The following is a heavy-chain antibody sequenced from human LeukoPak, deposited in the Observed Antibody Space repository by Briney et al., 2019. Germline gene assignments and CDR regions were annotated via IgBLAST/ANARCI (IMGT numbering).Heavy chain of an antibody. CDR3: AKHTYYYGSGTHLDY. D-gene: IGHD3-10*01. CDR2: ISAGGGST. J-gene: IGHJ4*02. V-gene: IGHV3-23*01. Sequence: GGSLRLSRAASGFTFSNYGMSWVRQAPGKGLEWVSTISAGGGSTYYADSVTGRFTISRDNSKNTLYLQMNSLRAEDTAVYYCAKHTYYYGSGTHLDYWGQGTLVTVSS. CDR1: GFTFSNYG.